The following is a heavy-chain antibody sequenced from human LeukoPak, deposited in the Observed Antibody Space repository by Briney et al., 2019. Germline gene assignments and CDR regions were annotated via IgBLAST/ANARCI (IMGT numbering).Heavy chain of an antibody. D-gene: IGHD2-2*01. CDR1: GLTSVASS. CDR3: ARLIVILPAATDAFDI. J-gene: IGHJ3*02. CDR2: IKSSGNTI. V-gene: IGHV3-11*04. Sequence: PGGPLDLSVAAPGLTSVASSWGWIGQAQGKGWGGFYSIKSSGNTIYYADSVKGRFTISRDNAKNSLYLQMNSLRAEDTAVYYCARLIVILPAATDAFDIWGQGTMVTVSS.